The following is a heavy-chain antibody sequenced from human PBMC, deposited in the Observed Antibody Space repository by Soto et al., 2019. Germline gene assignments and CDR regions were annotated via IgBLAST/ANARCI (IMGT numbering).Heavy chain of an antibody. J-gene: IGHJ4*02. Sequence: VLEGNIGDLGDCWSWIRQPPGKGLEWIGYIYYSGSTNYNPSLKSRVAISVDTSKNQFSLKLSSVTAADTAVYYCATAPGLYWGQGTLVTVSS. V-gene: IGHV4-61*08. D-gene: IGHD3-10*01. CDR3: ATAPGLY. CDR2: IYYSGST. CDR1: EGNIGDLGDC.